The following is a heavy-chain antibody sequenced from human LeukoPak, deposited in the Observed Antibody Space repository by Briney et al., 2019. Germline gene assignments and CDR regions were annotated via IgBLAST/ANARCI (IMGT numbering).Heavy chain of an antibody. CDR1: GFTFSSYA. Sequence: GGSLRLSCAASGFTFSSYAMSWVRQAPGKGLEWVSASSGSGGRTYYADSVKGRFTIPRDNSKNTLNLQMNSLRAEDTAVYYCARLGYQLLRDNWFDPWGQGTLVTVSS. J-gene: IGHJ5*02. V-gene: IGHV3-23*01. D-gene: IGHD2-2*01. CDR3: ARLGYQLLRDNWFDP. CDR2: SSGSGGRT.